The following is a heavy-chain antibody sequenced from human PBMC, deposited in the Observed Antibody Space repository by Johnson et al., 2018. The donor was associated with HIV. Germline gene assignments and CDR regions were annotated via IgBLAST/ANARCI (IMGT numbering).Heavy chain of an antibody. CDR1: GFTVSSNY. CDR2: IPWSGGST. V-gene: IGHV3-53*01. J-gene: IGHJ3*02. D-gene: IGHD1-26*01. CDR3: ARQFLSVGDPDAFDI. Sequence: VQLVESGGGLIQPGGSLRLSCAVSGFTVSSNYMSWVRQAPGKGLDWVSGIPWSGGSTGYADSVKGRVTIYRDNARNSLFVQMNSLRAADTAMYYCARQFLSVGDPDAFDIWGQGTMVTVSS.